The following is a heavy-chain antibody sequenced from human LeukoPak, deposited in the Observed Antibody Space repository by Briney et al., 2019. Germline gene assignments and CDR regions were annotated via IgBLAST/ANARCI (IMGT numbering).Heavy chain of an antibody. D-gene: IGHD2-15*01. CDR2: ISAYNGNT. V-gene: IGHV1-18*01. Sequence: ASVKVSCKASGYTFTSYGISWVRQAPGQGLEGMGWISAYNGNTNYAQKLQGRVTMTTDTSTSTAYMELRSLRSDDTAVYYCARAPTAVVVAATGGYFDYWGQGTLVTASS. J-gene: IGHJ4*02. CDR3: ARAPTAVVVAATGGYFDY. CDR1: GYTFTSYG.